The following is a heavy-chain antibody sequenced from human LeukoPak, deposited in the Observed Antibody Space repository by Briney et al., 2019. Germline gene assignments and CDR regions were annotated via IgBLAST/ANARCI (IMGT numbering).Heavy chain of an antibody. J-gene: IGHJ4*02. CDR2: MNPNSGNT. CDR3: ARGYYYDNSGYYYFDY. V-gene: IGHV1-8*01. CDR1: GYTFTSYD. Sequence: ASVKVSCKASGYTFTSYDINWVRQATGQGLEWMGWMNPNSGNTGYAQKFQGRVTMTRNTSISTAYMELSGLRSEDTAVYYCARGYYYDNSGYYYFDYWGQGTLVTVSS. D-gene: IGHD3-22*01.